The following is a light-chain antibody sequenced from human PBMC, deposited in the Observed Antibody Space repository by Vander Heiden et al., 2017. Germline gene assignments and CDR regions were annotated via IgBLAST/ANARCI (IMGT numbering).Light chain of an antibody. CDR3: RQDLQDSFT. J-gene: IGKJ3*01. Sequence: DRGMIQSRLSLPVTAGGQASISCRSSQSLLHSNGYNYFDWYLQKPGQSPQLLIYVGSNRGSGGTGRFSGSGSGTDFTLKINRVKDKYVEVYYSRQDLQDSFTFGPGTKVDIK. V-gene: IGKV2-28*01. CDR2: VGS. CDR1: QSLLHSNGYNY.